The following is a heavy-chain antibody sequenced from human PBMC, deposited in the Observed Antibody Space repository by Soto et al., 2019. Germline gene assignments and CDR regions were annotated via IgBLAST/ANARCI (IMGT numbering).Heavy chain of an antibody. CDR2: INPSGGST. V-gene: IGHV1-46*03. CDR1: GYTFTSYY. D-gene: IGHD4-17*01. J-gene: IGHJ3*02. Sequence: GASVKVSCKASGYTFTSYYMHWVRQAPGQGLEWMGIINPSGGSTSYAQKFQGRVTMTRDTSTSTVYMELSSLRSEDTAVYYCARERGGMTTVTSDAFDIWGQGTMVTVSS. CDR3: ARERGGMTTVTSDAFDI.